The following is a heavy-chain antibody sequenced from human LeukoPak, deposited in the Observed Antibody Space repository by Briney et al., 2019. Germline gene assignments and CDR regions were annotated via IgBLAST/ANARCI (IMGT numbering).Heavy chain of an antibody. Sequence: ASVKVSCKASGGTFTSHAISWVRQAPGQGLEWMGGVIPIFGSANYAEKFQGRVTIVADDSTSTVYMDLSSLRPDDTAVYYCARTGHLDLQNWFDPWGQGTLVIVSS. CDR1: GGTFTSHA. D-gene: IGHD2-2*03. J-gene: IGHJ5*02. V-gene: IGHV1-69*13. CDR2: VIPIFGSA. CDR3: ARTGHLDLQNWFDP.